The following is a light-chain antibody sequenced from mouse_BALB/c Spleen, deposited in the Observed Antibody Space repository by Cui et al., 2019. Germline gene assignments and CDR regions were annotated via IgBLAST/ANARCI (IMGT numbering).Light chain of an antibody. CDR1: SSVSY. Sequence: QIVLTQSPAIMPASLGEEITLTCSASSSVSYMHWYQQKSGTSPKLLIYSPSNLASGVPSRFSGSGSGTFYSLTISSVEAEDAADYYCHQWSSYPWTFGGGTKLEIK. V-gene: IGKV4-80*01. J-gene: IGKJ1*01. CDR3: HQWSSYPWT. CDR2: SPS.